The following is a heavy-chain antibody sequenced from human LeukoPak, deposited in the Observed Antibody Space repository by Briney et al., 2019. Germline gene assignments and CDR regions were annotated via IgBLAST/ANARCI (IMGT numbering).Heavy chain of an antibody. Sequence: SETLSLTCTVSGGSISSNFWSWIRQPPGKGLEYIGYIYNSGTTNYNPSLKSRVTISVDTSKNQFSLKLSSATAADTAIYYCAKSFSETERATITAYWGQGTLVTVSS. V-gene: IGHV4-59*01. CDR1: GGSISSNF. CDR2: IYNSGTT. CDR3: AKSFSETERATITAY. D-gene: IGHD5-24*01. J-gene: IGHJ4*02.